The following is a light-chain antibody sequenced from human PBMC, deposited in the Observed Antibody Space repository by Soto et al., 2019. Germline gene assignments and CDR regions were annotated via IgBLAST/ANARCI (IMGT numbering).Light chain of an antibody. CDR2: EVT. CDR1: SSDVGAYNF. CDR3: SSYTSTNTPYV. J-gene: IGLJ1*01. Sequence: QSALTQPASVSGSPGQSITISCTGSSSDVGAYNFVSWYQHHPGKAPKLILYEVTTRHSGVSSRFSGSKSGNTASLTISGLQADDEANYYCSSYTSTNTPYVFGTGTKLT. V-gene: IGLV2-14*01.